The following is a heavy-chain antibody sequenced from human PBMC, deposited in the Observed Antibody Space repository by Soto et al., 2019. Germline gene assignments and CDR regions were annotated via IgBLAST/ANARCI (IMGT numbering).Heavy chain of an antibody. CDR2: ISAYNGNT. CDR3: ARDGSALLWFGEFDY. D-gene: IGHD3-10*01. Sequence: ASVKVSCKASGYTFTSYGISWVRQAPGQGLEWMGWISAYNGNTNYAQKLQGRVTMTTDTSTSTAYMELRSLRSDDTAVYYCARDGSALLWFGEFDYWGQGTLVTVSS. CDR1: GYTFTSYG. J-gene: IGHJ4*02. V-gene: IGHV1-18*01.